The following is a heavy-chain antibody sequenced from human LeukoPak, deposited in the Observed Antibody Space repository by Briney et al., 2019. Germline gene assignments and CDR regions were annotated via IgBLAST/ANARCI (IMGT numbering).Heavy chain of an antibody. CDR3: ARGGQYDTSGYYPIDY. J-gene: IGHJ4*02. D-gene: IGHD3-22*01. CDR1: GFSFSDYS. V-gene: IGHV3-30*04. Sequence: GGSLRLSCAASGFSFSDYSMHWVRQAPGKGLEWVALIAYDGDNKYYADAVKGRFTISRDNSKDTLFLQMNSLRAEDTAVHYCARGGQYDTSGYYPIDYWGQGTLVTVSS. CDR2: IAYDGDNK.